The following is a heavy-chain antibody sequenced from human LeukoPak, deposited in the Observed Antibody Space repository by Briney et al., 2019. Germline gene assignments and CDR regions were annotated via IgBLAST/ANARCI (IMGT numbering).Heavy chain of an antibody. J-gene: IGHJ4*02. CDR2: IRYDGSNK. CDR3: AKATYYDILTGYDGSFDY. V-gene: IGHV3-30*02. Sequence: GGSLRLSCAASGFTFSSYGMHWVRQAPGKGLEWVAFIRYDGSNKYYADSVKGRFTISRDNSKNTLYLQMNSLRAEDTAVYYCAKATYYDILTGYDGSFDYWGQGTLVTVSS. CDR1: GFTFSSYG. D-gene: IGHD3-9*01.